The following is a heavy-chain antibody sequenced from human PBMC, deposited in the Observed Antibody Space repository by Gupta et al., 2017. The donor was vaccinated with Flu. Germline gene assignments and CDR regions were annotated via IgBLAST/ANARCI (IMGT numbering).Heavy chain of an antibody. Sequence: EVQPVETGGGLIQPGGSLRLSCAASGFTVSSNHMSWVRQAPGKGLQWVSVIYSGGSTYYADSVKGRFTISRDNSKNTLYLQMNSLRAEDTAVYYCARTRAEVDTAMVIGMDVWGQGTTVTVSS. J-gene: IGHJ6*02. D-gene: IGHD5-18*01. CDR2: IYSGGST. V-gene: IGHV3-53*02. CDR1: GFTVSSNH. CDR3: ARTRAEVDTAMVIGMDV.